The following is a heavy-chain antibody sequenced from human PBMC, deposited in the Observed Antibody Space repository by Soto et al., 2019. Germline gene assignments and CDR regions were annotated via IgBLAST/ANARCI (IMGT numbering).Heavy chain of an antibody. J-gene: IGHJ3*02. CDR3: ARAGSSGLDAFAI. Sequence: ASVKVSRKASGYTFTGYYMHLVRQAPGQGLEWMGWINPNSGGTNYAQKFQGWVTMTRDTSISTAYMELSRLRSDDTAVYYCARAGSSGLDAFAIWGQGTMVTVSS. CDR2: INPNSGGT. V-gene: IGHV1-2*04. D-gene: IGHD6-19*01. CDR1: GYTFTGYY.